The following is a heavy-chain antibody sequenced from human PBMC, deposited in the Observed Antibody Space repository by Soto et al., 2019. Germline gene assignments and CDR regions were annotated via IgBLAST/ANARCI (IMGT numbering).Heavy chain of an antibody. CDR3: ARERSYYDILTGTRSFDY. CDR1: GGSISSYY. Sequence: SETLSLTCTVSGGSISSYYWSWIRQPAGKGLEWIGRIYTSGSTNYNPSLKSRVTMSVDTSKNQFSLKLSSVTAADTAVYYCARERSYYDILTGTRSFDYWGQGTLVPSPQ. CDR2: IYTSGST. D-gene: IGHD3-9*01. V-gene: IGHV4-4*07. J-gene: IGHJ4*02.